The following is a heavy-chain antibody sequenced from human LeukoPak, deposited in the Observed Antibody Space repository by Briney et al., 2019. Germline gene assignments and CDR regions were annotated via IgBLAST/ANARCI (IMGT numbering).Heavy chain of an antibody. CDR2: ISGSGGGT. CDR3: AKSGGSSGWLY. CDR1: GFTFSSSA. D-gene: IGHD6-19*01. V-gene: IGHV3-23*01. J-gene: IGHJ4*02. Sequence: GGSLRLSCAASGFTFSSSAMSWVRQAPGKGLEWLSGISGSGGGTYYADSVKGRFTISRDDSKDTLYLQMHSLRAEDTAVYYCAKSGGSSGWLYWGQGTLVTVSS.